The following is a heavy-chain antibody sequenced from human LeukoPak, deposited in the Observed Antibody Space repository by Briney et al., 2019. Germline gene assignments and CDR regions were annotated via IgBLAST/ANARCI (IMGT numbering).Heavy chain of an antibody. D-gene: IGHD3-10*01. V-gene: IGHV3-74*01. CDR2: ISTDGSST. CDR1: GFTFSRYW. J-gene: IGHJ5*02. CDR3: TGPSFDASGMGFDP. Sequence: GGSLRLSCAASGFTFSRYWIHWVRQAPGKGPVWVSVISTDGSSTRYADSVKGRFTISRDNVKNTLYLQMNSLRVEDTAVHYCTGPSFDASGMGFDPWGQGALVTVSS.